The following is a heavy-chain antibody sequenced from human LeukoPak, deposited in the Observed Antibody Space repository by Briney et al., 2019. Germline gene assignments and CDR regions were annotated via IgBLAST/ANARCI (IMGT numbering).Heavy chain of an antibody. Sequence: SQTLSLTSPIYGDSVSIISAAWDWIMHSPSSGLEWLGRTFYRSKWYNDYAVSVKSRITINPDTSKNQFSLQLNSVTPEDTAVYYCARDEAVAGYPGAFDIWGQGTMVTVSS. V-gene: IGHV6-1*01. J-gene: IGHJ3*02. CDR1: GDSVSIISAA. CDR2: TFYRSKWYN. CDR3: ARDEAVAGYPGAFDI. D-gene: IGHD6-19*01.